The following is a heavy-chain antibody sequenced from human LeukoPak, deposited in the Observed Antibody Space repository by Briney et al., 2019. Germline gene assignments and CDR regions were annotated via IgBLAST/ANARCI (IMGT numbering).Heavy chain of an antibody. Sequence: GGSLRLSCAASGFTFDDYGMSWVRQAPGKGLEWVSGINWNGGSTGYADSVKGRFTISRDNAKYSLYLQMNSLRAEDTALYYCARGVYYYDSSGPFDYWGQGTLVTVSS. CDR3: ARGVYYYDSSGPFDY. CDR2: INWNGGST. V-gene: IGHV3-20*04. J-gene: IGHJ4*02. D-gene: IGHD3-22*01. CDR1: GFTFDDYG.